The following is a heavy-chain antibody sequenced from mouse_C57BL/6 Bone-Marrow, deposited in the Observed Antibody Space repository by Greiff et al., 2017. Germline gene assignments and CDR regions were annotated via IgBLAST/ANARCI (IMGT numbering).Heavy chain of an antibody. CDR2: IDPNSGGT. V-gene: IGHV1-72*01. Sequence: VQLQQSGAELVKPGASVKLSCKASGYTFTSYWMHWVKPRPGRGLEWIGRIDPNSGGTKYNATFKSKATLTVDKPSSTAYMQLSSLTSEDSAVXLCGRGLRDPHWYFDVWGTGTTVTVSS. D-gene: IGHD1-1*01. CDR3: GRGLRDPHWYFDV. CDR1: GYTFTSYW. J-gene: IGHJ1*03.